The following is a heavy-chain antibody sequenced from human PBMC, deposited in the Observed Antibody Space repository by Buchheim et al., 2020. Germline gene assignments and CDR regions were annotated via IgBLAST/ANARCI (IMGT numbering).Heavy chain of an antibody. J-gene: IGHJ2*01. CDR3: ARAPYSSSSL. D-gene: IGHD6-6*01. V-gene: IGHV3-23*01. CDR2: ITGSGDST. Sequence: EVQLLESGGGLVQPGGSLRLSCAASGFSFSSYAMNWVRQAPGKGLEWVSAITGSGDSTDYADSVKGRFTISRDNAKNSLYLQMNSLRVDDTAVYYCARAPYSSSSLWGRGTL. CDR1: GFSFSSYA.